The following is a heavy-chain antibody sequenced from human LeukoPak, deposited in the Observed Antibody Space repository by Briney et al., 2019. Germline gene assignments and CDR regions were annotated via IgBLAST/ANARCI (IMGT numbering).Heavy chain of an antibody. V-gene: IGHV3-30-3*02. D-gene: IGHD3-10*01. J-gene: IGHJ4*02. CDR2: ISYDGSNK. Sequence: GGSLRLSCAASGFTFSSYAMHWVRQAPGKGLEWVAVISYDGSNKYYADSVKGRFTISRDNSKNTLYLQMNSLRAEDTAVYYCAKKDSGSYYGSEGFDYWGQGTLVTVSS. CDR3: AKKDSGSYYGSEGFDY. CDR1: GFTFSSYA.